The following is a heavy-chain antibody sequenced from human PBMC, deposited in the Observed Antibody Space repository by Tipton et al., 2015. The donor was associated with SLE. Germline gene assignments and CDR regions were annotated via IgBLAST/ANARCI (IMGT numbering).Heavy chain of an antibody. CDR2: IYYGGTI. V-gene: IGHV4-31*03. CDR1: VGSIRSDGYY. D-gene: IGHD5-18*01. Sequence: TLSLTCSVSVGSIRSDGYYWNWIRQRPGKGLEWLGYIYYGGTIYYNPSLKSRVTMSIDTSKNQFSLKLSSVTDVDTAVYYCARTAGRSVKLWYFDLWGRGTLVTVSS. J-gene: IGHJ2*01. CDR3: ARTAGRSVKLWYFDL.